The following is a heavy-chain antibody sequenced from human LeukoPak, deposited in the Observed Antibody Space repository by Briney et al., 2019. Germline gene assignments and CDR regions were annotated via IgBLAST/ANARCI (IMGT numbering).Heavy chain of an antibody. CDR1: GGTFSSYA. J-gene: IGHJ4*02. Sequence: ASVKVSCKASGGTFSSYAISWVRQAPGQGLEWMGIINPSGGSTSYAQKFQGRVTMTRDTSTSTVYMELSSLRSEDTAVYYCASLDYYDSSGSFDYWGQGTLVTVSS. CDR2: INPSGGST. D-gene: IGHD3-22*01. V-gene: IGHV1-46*01. CDR3: ASLDYYDSSGSFDY.